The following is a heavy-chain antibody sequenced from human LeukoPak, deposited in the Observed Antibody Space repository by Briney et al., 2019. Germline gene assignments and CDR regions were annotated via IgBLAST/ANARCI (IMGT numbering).Heavy chain of an antibody. V-gene: IGHV3-53*01. CDR2: IYNDGRT. J-gene: IGHJ4*02. CDR1: GFSVSTDF. CDR3: ANRGF. Sequence: QPGGSLRLSCAASGFSVSTDFMIWVRQAPGKGLEWVSSIYNDGRTYYADSVKGRFTISRDTFRNTLNLQMNSLRAEDTAVYYCANRGFWGQGTLVTVSS.